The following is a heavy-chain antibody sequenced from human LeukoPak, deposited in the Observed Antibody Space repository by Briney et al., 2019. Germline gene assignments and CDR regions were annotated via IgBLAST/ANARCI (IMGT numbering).Heavy chain of an antibody. V-gene: IGHV3-7*01. CDR1: GFTFSSYW. D-gene: IGHD3-22*01. J-gene: IGHJ4*02. Sequence: GGSLRLSCAASGFTFSSYWMSWVRQAPGKGLEWVANIKQDGSEKYYVDSVKGRFTISRDNAKNSLYLQMNSLRAEDTAVYYCARDSDYYDSSGYYYEWGQGTLVTVSS. CDR2: IKQDGSEK. CDR3: ARDSDYYDSSGYYYE.